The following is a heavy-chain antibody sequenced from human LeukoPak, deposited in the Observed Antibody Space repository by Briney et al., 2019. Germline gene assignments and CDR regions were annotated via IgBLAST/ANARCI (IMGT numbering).Heavy chain of an antibody. J-gene: IGHJ6*03. CDR1: GSTFSSYS. D-gene: IGHD3-3*01. CDR3: ARDLESTIFGVVIKPNYYMDV. V-gene: IGHV3-21*01. CDR2: ISSSSSYI. Sequence: GGSLRLSCAASGSTFSSYSMNWVRQAPGKGLEWVSSISSSSSYIYYADSVKGRFTISRDNAKNSLYLQMNSLRAEDTAVYYCARDLESTIFGVVIKPNYYMDVWGKGTTVTVSS.